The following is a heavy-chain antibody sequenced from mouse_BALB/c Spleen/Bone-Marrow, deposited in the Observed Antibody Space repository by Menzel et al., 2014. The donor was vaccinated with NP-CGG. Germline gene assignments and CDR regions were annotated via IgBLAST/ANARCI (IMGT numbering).Heavy chain of an antibody. D-gene: IGHD2-4*01. CDR2: ISGGGSYT. CDR3: ARHAYYDQTEVSFVY. Sequence: EVKLMESGGGLVKSGGSLKLSCAASGFSFNSYGMSWVCQTPEKRLEWVATISGGGSYTFYPDSVKGRFTISRDNAKNNLYLQLSSLRSEDTALYYCARHAYYDQTEVSFVYWGQGTLVTVSA. J-gene: IGHJ3*01. V-gene: IGHV5-9-2*01. CDR1: GFSFNSYG.